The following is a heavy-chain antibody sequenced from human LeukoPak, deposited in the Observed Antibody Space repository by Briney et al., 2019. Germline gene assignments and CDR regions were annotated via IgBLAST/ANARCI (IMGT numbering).Heavy chain of an antibody. CDR1: GHTFSSYA. CDR3: ARSPVRWLPFDY. D-gene: IGHD5-24*01. CDR2: IIPIFGTA. Sequence: GASVKVSCKASGHTFSSYAISWVRQAPGQGLEWMGGIIPIFGTANYAQKFQGRVTITTDESTSTAYMELSSLRSEDTAVYYCARSPVRWLPFDYWGQGTLVTVS. J-gene: IGHJ4*02. V-gene: IGHV1-69*05.